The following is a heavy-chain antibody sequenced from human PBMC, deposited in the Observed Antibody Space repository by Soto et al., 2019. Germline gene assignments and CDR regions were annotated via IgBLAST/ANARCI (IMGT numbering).Heavy chain of an antibody. J-gene: IGHJ6*02. D-gene: IGHD3-3*01. V-gene: IGHV1-69*13. CDR1: GGTFSSYS. CDR3: ASNFGVTPDYYYGMDV. CDR2: IIPIFGTA. Sequence: VKVSCKAAGGTFSSYSISWVRQAPGQGLEWMGGIIPIFGTANYAQKFQGRVTITADESTSTAYMELSSLRSEDTAVYYCASNFGVTPDYYYGMDVWGQGTTVTVSS.